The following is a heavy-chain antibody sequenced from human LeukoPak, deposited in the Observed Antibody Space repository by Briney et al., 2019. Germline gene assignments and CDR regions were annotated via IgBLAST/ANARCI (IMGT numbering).Heavy chain of an antibody. D-gene: IGHD5-18*01. V-gene: IGHV1-46*01. CDR3: ARRSGYSYGLFDC. CDR2: INPSGGST. Sequence: ASVKVSCKASGYTFTSYYMRWVRQAPGQGLEGMGMINPSGGSTSYAQKFQGRVTMTRDTSTSTVYMELSSLRSEDTAVYYCARRSGYSYGLFDCWGQGTLVTVSS. CDR1: GYTFTSYY. J-gene: IGHJ4*02.